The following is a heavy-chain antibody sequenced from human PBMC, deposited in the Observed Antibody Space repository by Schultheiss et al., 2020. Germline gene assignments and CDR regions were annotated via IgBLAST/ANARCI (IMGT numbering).Heavy chain of an antibody. CDR3: ARVANYDFWSGYYWAQYYYYYYMDV. J-gene: IGHJ6*03. Sequence: SETLSLTCAVYGGSFSGYYWSWIRQPPGKGLEWIGEINHSGSTNYNPSLKSRVTISVDTSKNQFSLKLSSVTAADTAVYYCARVANYDFWSGYYWAQYYYYYYMDVWGKGTTVTVAS. V-gene: IGHV4-34*01. D-gene: IGHD3-3*01. CDR2: INHSGST. CDR1: GGSFSGYY.